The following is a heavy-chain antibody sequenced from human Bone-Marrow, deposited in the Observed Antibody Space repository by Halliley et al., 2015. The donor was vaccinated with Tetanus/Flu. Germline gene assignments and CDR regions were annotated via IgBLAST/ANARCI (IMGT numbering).Heavy chain of an antibody. D-gene: IGHD6-13*01. Sequence: QLVQSGAEVKKPGESLKISCEGSGYKFSTFWIAWVRQMPGKGLKWMGIIYPDDSDTRYSPSFQGQVTISVDKSTNTAYLQWNSLRASGPALYYCARPYSGSWHATWDNAFDLWGQGTMVTVSS. V-gene: IGHV5-51*01. J-gene: IGHJ3*01. CDR3: ARPYSGSWHATWDNAFDL. CDR1: GYKFSTFW. CDR2: IYPDDSDT.